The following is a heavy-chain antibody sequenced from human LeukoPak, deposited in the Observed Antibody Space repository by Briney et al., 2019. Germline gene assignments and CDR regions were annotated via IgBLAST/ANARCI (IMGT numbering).Heavy chain of an antibody. CDR1: GDTFIGYY. CDR3: ARGSYEGYFDY. CDR2: INPNTGGT. D-gene: IGHD1-26*01. Sequence: GASVKVSCKASGDTFIGYYMHWVRQAPGQGLEWMGWINPNTGGTNYAQRFQDRVTMTRDTSISTAYLELIRLTSDDTAVYYCARGSYEGYFDYWGQGTLVTVSS. J-gene: IGHJ4*02. V-gene: IGHV1-2*02.